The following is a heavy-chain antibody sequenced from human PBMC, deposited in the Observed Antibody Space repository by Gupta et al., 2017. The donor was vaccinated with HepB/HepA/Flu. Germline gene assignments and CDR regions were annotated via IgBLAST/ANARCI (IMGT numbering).Heavy chain of an antibody. Sequence: QVQLVESGGGVVQPGRSLRLSCGASGFRFSSYGMHWVRQAPGKGLEWVSVISEDGSKKYYADSVKGRFTISRDNSKNTLYLQMNSLRAEDTAVYYCAKAQPFPYNLWSTPVPDWGQGTLVTVSS. CDR1: GFRFSSYG. CDR2: ISEDGSKK. J-gene: IGHJ4*02. CDR3: AKAQPFPYNLWSTPVPD. V-gene: IGHV3-30*18. D-gene: IGHD2-21*01.